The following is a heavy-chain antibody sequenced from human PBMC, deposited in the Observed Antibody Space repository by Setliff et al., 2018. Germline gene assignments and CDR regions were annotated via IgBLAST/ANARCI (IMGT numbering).Heavy chain of an antibody. D-gene: IGHD1-7*01. V-gene: IGHV3-23*03. Sequence: GGSLRLSCAASGFTFSTYAMSWVRQAPGKGLEWVSTIYSGDRNTFYTDSVKSRFTIFRDGSKNTLFLQMTSLRAEDTAVYYCAKPQVELRWGFESWGQGTPVTVS. CDR3: AKPQVELRWGFES. CDR2: IYSGDRNT. CDR1: GFTFSTYA. J-gene: IGHJ4*02.